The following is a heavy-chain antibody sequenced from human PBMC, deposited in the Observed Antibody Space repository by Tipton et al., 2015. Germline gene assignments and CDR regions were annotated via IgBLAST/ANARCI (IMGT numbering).Heavy chain of an antibody. D-gene: IGHD2-21*01. CDR3: ARVSENYFQGGGYSTYFDY. V-gene: IGHV4-39*01. CDR2: ISYSGST. J-gene: IGHJ4*02. Sequence: TLSLTCTVSGGSINSNSYYWGWIRQPPGKGLEWIGSISYSGSTYYNPSLKSRVTISVDTSKNQFSLKLSSVTAADTAVYHCARVSENYFQGGGYSTYFDYWGQGTLVTVSS. CDR1: GGSINSNSYY.